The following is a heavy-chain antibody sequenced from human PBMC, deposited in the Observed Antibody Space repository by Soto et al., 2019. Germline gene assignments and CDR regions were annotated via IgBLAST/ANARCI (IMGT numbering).Heavy chain of an antibody. D-gene: IGHD3-3*01. CDR1: GFTFSSYS. V-gene: IGHV3-21*01. CDR2: ISSSSSYI. Sequence: EVQLVESGGGLVKPGGSLRLSCAASGFTFSSYSMNWVRQAPGKGLEWVSSISSSSSYIYYADSVKGRFTISSDNAKNSRYLQMNSRRAEDTAVYDCARSIFGGVISWFDPWGQGTLVTVSS. CDR3: ARSIFGGVISWFDP. J-gene: IGHJ5*02.